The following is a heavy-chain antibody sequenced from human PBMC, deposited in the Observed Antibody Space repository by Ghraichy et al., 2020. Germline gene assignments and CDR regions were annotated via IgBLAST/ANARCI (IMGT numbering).Heavy chain of an antibody. Sequence: GESLNISCAASGFTFSSYWMSWVRQAPGKGLEWVANIKQDGSEKYYVDSVKGRFTISRDNAKNSLYLQMNSLRAEDTAVYYCARGLRSVGTRGYWGQGTLVTVSS. CDR1: GFTFSSYW. CDR2: IKQDGSEK. D-gene: IGHD1-26*01. V-gene: IGHV3-7*01. J-gene: IGHJ4*02. CDR3: ARGLRSVGTRGY.